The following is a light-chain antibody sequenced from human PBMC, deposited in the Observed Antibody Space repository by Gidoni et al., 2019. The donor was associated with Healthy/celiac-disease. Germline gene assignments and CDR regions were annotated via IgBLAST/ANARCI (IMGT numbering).Light chain of an antibody. J-gene: IGKJ3*01. CDR3: QQYDNLPLT. CDR1: QDISNF. CDR2: DAS. V-gene: IGKV1-33*01. Sequence: DIQMTQSPSSLSASVGDRVTITCQASQDISNFLNWYQQKPGKAPKLLIYDASNFEKGVPSRFSGSGSGTDFTFTISSLQPEDIATYYCQQYDNLPLTFGPGTKVDIK.